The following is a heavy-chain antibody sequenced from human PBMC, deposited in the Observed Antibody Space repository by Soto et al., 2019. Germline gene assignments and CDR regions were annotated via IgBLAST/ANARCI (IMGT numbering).Heavy chain of an antibody. V-gene: IGHV5-51*06. CDR2: IYPGDSDT. CDR1: GYSFTSYW. Sequence: GESLKISCKGSGYSFTSYWIGWVRQMPGKGLEWMGIIYPGDSDTRYSPSFQGQVPIAADKSISTAYLKWSSLKASDTAMYYCARSGSYYYDSSGYQRGYNWFDPWGQGTLVTVSS. J-gene: IGHJ5*02. CDR3: ARSGSYYYDSSGYQRGYNWFDP. D-gene: IGHD3-22*01.